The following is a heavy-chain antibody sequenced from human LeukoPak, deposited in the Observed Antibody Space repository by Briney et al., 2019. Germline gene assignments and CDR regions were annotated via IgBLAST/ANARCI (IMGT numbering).Heavy chain of an antibody. CDR3: ARVTVAFDI. Sequence: GGSLRLSCAASGFTFSDHLMDWVRQAPGKGLEWIGRITNKAHSYSTHYAASVKGRFTVSRDDSKSSLYLQMNSLKAEDTAIYYCARVTVAFDIWGQGTMVTVSS. CDR2: ITNKAHSYST. CDR1: GFTFSDHL. V-gene: IGHV3-72*01. J-gene: IGHJ3*02. D-gene: IGHD4-11*01.